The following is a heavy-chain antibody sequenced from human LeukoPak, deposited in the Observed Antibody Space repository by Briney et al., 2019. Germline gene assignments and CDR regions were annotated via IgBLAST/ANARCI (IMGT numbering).Heavy chain of an antibody. V-gene: IGHV4-34*01. CDR2: INHSGST. CDR1: GGSFSGYY. Sequence: SETLSLTCAVYGGSFSGYYWSWIRQPPGKGLEWIGEINHSGSTNYNPSLKSRVTISVDTSKNQSSLKQSSVTAADTAVYYCGRGTRADYVWGSYRESRSKKKEYFQHWGQGTLVTVPS. D-gene: IGHD3-16*02. CDR3: GRGTRADYVWGSYRESRSKKKEYFQH. J-gene: IGHJ1*01.